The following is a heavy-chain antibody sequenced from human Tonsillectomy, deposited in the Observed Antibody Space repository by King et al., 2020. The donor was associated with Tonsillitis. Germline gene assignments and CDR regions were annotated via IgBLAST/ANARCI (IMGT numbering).Heavy chain of an antibody. CDR3: SSYIWGDAFDV. J-gene: IGHJ3*01. V-gene: IGHV1-18*01. Sequence: VQLVESGGEVKEPGASVKVSCQASDDTFNSYGISWVRQAPGQGLEWMGWINPYTDNTNYAQNFQGRVTMTTDTSTNTAYMELMSLRSDDTAVYYCSSYIWGDAFDVWGQGTMVTVSS. D-gene: IGHD3-16*01. CDR2: INPYTDNT. CDR1: DDTFNSYG.